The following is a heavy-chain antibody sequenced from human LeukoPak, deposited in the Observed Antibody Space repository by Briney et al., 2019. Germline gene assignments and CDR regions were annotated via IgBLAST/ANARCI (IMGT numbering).Heavy chain of an antibody. CDR3: ARAGYCSGGSCYGY. V-gene: IGHV4-34*01. Sequence: KPSETLSLTCAVYGGSFSGYYWSWIRQPPGKGLEWIGEINHSGSTNYNPSLKSRVTISVDTSKNQFSLKLSSVTAADTAVYYCARAGYCSGGSCYGYWGQGTLVTVSS. J-gene: IGHJ4*02. D-gene: IGHD2-15*01. CDR2: INHSGST. CDR1: GGSFSGYY.